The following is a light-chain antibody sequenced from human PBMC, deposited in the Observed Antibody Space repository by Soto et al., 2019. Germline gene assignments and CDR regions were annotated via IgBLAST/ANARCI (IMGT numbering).Light chain of an antibody. V-gene: IGKV1-5*03. CDR3: QQYNSYWT. CDR1: QSISSW. Sequence: EIQMTQSPSTLSASVGDRVTITCRASQSISSWLAWYQQKPGKAPKLLIYKASSLESGVPSRFSGSGSGTEFTLTISSLQPDDFATYYCQQYNSYWTFGQGTKVDIK. J-gene: IGKJ1*01. CDR2: KAS.